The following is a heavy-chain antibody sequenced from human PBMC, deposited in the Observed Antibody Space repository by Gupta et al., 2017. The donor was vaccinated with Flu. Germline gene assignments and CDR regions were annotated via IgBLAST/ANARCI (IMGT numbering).Heavy chain of an antibody. Sequence: VQLLESVGGFAPPGGSLRLSCAASGFPFSNYAFSWVRQAPGKGLEWVSAISESGGSTNYADAVRGRFTISRDNSKDILYLQMNSLRVEDTAVYFCAKWVWSATTITTITKWGQGTLATVSS. V-gene: IGHV3-23*01. CDR2: ISESGGST. J-gene: IGHJ4*02. D-gene: IGHD3-3*01. CDR1: GFPFSNYA. CDR3: AKWVWSATTITTITK.